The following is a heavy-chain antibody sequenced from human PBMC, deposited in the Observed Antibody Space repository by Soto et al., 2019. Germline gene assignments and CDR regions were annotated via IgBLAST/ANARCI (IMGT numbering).Heavy chain of an antibody. CDR2: IWYDASNK. V-gene: IGHV3-33*01. Sequence: QVQLVESGGGVVQPGRSLRLSCAASGFTFNNYGMHWVRQAPGKGLEWVAGIWYDASNKYYPDSVKGRFTISRDNSKNTXXRQRNGLRAEDTAVYYCATDSGGRGRNNIAEYFQHWGQGTLVTVSS. CDR3: ATDSGGRGRNNIAEYFQH. D-gene: IGHD6-25*01. J-gene: IGHJ1*01. CDR1: GFTFNNYG.